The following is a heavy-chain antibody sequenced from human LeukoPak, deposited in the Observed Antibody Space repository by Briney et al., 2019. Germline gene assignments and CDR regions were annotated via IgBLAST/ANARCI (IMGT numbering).Heavy chain of an antibody. Sequence: ASVKVSCKASGYTFTSYDINWVRQATGQGLEWMGWMNPNSGNTGYAQKFQGRVTMTRNTSISTAYMELSSLRSEDTAVYYCARRLLSGWYYNAYYFDYWGQGTLVTVSS. V-gene: IGHV1-8*01. J-gene: IGHJ4*02. CDR2: MNPNSGNT. D-gene: IGHD6-19*01. CDR3: ARRLLSGWYYNAYYFDY. CDR1: GYTFTSYD.